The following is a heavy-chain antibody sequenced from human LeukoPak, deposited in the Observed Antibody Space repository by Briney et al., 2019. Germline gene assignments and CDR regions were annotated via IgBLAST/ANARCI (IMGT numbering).Heavy chain of an antibody. CDR1: GGTFSSYT. Sequence: GASVKVSCKASGGTFSSYTISWVRQAPGQGLEWMGRIIPILGIANYAQKFQGRVTITADKSTSTAYMELSSLRSEDTAVYYCATLSTGYYYGMDVWGQGTTVTVSS. D-gene: IGHD2-2*01. V-gene: IGHV1-69*02. CDR3: ATLSTGYYYGMDV. CDR2: IIPILGIA. J-gene: IGHJ6*02.